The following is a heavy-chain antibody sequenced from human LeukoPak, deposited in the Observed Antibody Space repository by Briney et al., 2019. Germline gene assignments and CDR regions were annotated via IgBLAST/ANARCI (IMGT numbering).Heavy chain of an antibody. V-gene: IGHV4-61*02. CDR3: ARGRYSSGWYPLY. D-gene: IGHD6-19*01. CDR2: IYTSGST. CDR1: GGSISSGSYY. J-gene: IGHJ4*02. Sequence: SETLSLTCTVSGGSISSGSYYRSWIRQSAGKGLEWIGRIYTSGSTNYNPSLKSRVTISVGTSKNQFSLKLSSVTAADTAVYYCARGRYSSGWYPLYWGQGTLVTISS.